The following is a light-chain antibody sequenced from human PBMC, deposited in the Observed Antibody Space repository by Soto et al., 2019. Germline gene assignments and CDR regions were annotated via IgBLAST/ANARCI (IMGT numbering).Light chain of an antibody. CDR3: QQQGT. Sequence: DIVLTQFPGTLSLSPGERATLSCRPSQSLSSSYLVWYKQKPVQAPRLLIYAASRRATGIPDRFSGSGSATEYTLTISRLEPEDSAVYYCQQQGTFGQGTKLEIK. V-gene: IGKV3-20*01. CDR2: AAS. CDR1: QSLSSSY. J-gene: IGKJ2*01.